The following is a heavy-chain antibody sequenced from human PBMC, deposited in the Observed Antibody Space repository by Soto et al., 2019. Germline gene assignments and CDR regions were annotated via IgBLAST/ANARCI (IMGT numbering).Heavy chain of an antibody. Sequence: QVQLVESGGGVVQPGRSLRLSCAASGFTFSSYGMHWVRQAPGKGLEWVAVISYDGSNKYYADSVKGRFTISRDNSKNTLYLQMNSLRAEDTAVYYCARGGPITMVRGAQDYWGQGTLVTVSS. V-gene: IGHV3-30*03. J-gene: IGHJ4*02. D-gene: IGHD3-10*01. CDR3: ARGGPITMVRGAQDY. CDR1: GFTFSSYG. CDR2: ISYDGSNK.